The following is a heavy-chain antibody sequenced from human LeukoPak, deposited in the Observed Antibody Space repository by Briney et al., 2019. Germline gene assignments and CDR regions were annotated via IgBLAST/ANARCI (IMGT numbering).Heavy chain of an antibody. Sequence: PGGSLRLSCAASGFTFSSYWMHWVRQAPGKGLVWVSRINSDGSSTSYADSVKGRLTISRDNAKNTLYLQMNSLRAEDTAVYYCVLGSYSSSYYYYYYGMDVWGQGTTVTVSS. J-gene: IGHJ6*02. CDR1: GFTFSSYW. CDR2: INSDGSST. V-gene: IGHV3-74*01. D-gene: IGHD6-6*01. CDR3: VLGSYSSSYYYYYYGMDV.